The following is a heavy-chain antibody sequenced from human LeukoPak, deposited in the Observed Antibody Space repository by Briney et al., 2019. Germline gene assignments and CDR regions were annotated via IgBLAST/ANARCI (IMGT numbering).Heavy chain of an antibody. V-gene: IGHV1-18*01. CDR2: ISAYNGNT. CDR3: ARDKLGYYDSSLPFDY. J-gene: IGHJ4*02. Sequence: ASVKVSRKASGYTFTSYGISWVRQAPGQGLEWMGWISAYNGNTNYAQKLQGRVAMTTDTSTSTAYMELRSLRSDDTAVYYCARDKLGYYDSSLPFDYWGQGTLVTVSS. D-gene: IGHD3-22*01. CDR1: GYTFTSYG.